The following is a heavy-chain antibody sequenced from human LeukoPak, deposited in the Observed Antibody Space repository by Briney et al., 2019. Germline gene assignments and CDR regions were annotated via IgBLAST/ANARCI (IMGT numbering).Heavy chain of an antibody. V-gene: IGHV3-20*04. Sequence: GGSLRLSCAASGFTFDDYGMSWVRQAPGKGLEWVSGINWNGGSIGYADSVKGRFTISRDNAKKSLYLQMNSLRAEDMALYYCAKDSESGSYSGGEIDYWGQGTLVTVSS. CDR3: AKDSESGSYSGGEIDY. CDR2: INWNGGSI. J-gene: IGHJ4*02. D-gene: IGHD1-26*01. CDR1: GFTFDDYG.